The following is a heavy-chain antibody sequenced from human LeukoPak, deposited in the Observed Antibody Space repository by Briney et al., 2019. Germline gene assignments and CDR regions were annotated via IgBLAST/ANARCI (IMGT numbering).Heavy chain of an antibody. Sequence: GGSLRLSCATSGFTVRSNYMNGLRQAPGKGLEGVAVIYSCGSTYYADSVQGRFTISRDNPKTTLYLQMNSPRVEHTAVYYCARESGSGNRDFDYWGPGNLVTVSS. CDR3: ARESGSGNRDFDY. CDR1: GFTVRSNY. V-gene: IGHV3-66*01. CDR2: IYSCGST. J-gene: IGHJ4*02. D-gene: IGHD3-10*01.